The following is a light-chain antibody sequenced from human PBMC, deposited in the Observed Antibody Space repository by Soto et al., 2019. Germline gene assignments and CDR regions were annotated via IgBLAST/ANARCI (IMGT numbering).Light chain of an antibody. CDR2: RAS. Sequence: EIVLTQSPGTLSLSPGERTTLSCRASQSVSSNYLAWYQQKPGQAPRLLIYRASSRATGIPDRFSGSGSVTDFTLTISRLEPEDFAVYYCQQYGSSHTFGQGTKLESK. J-gene: IGKJ2*01. CDR1: QSVSSNY. CDR3: QQYGSSHT. V-gene: IGKV3-20*01.